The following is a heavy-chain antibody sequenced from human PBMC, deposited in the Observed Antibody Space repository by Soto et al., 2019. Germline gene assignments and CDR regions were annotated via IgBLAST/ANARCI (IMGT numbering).Heavy chain of an antibody. CDR2: IIPIFGTA. CDR1: GGTFSSYA. V-gene: IGHV1-69*13. D-gene: IGHD6-13*01. CDR3: ARERGSSWSLYYYYYGMDV. Sequence: GASVKVSCKASGGTFSSYAIRWVRQAPGQGLEWMGGIIPIFGTANYAQKFQGRVTITADESTSTAYMELSSLRSEDTAVYYCARERGSSWSLYYYYYGMDVWGQGTTVTVSS. J-gene: IGHJ6*02.